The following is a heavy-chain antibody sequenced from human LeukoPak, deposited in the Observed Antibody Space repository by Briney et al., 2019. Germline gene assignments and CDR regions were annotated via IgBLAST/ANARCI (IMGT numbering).Heavy chain of an antibody. CDR1: GGSISSYH. CDR2: MHDSGIT. Sequence: PSGTLSLTCTVSGGSISSYHCSWIRQPPGKGLEWIGYMHDSGITNYNPSLESRVTISVDTSKNQFSLKLNSVTAADTAVYYCATGRDAYKTGYWGQGTLVTVSS. J-gene: IGHJ4*02. CDR3: ATGRDAYKTGY. D-gene: IGHD5-24*01. V-gene: IGHV4-59*01.